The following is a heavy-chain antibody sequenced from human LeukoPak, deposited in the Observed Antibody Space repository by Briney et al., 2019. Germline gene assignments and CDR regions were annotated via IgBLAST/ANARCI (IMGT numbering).Heavy chain of an antibody. V-gene: IGHV4-4*02. CDR3: ARLTSTTLSLYYYYMDV. CDR2: IFHSGTT. CDR1: GVSISSSNW. J-gene: IGHJ6*03. Sequence: SETLSLTCAVSGVSISSSNWWSWVRQPPGKGLEWIGRIFHSGTTDYKTSLKGRVTISVDKSKNQFSLKLTSVTAADTAVYYCARLTSTTLSLYYYYMDVWGKGTTVTVSS. D-gene: IGHD2/OR15-2a*01.